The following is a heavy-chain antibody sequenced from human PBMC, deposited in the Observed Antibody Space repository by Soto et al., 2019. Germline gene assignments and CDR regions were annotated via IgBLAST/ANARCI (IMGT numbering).Heavy chain of an antibody. CDR2: IYPGDSDT. CDR1: GYSFTSYW. Sequence: GESLKISCKGSGYSFTSYWIGWVRQMPGKCLEWMGIIYPGDSDTRYSPSFQGQVTISADKSISTAYLQWSSLKASDTAMYYCARLLPTLPFYGSGSYYNVDVFDIWGQGTMVTVS. CDR3: ARLLPTLPFYGSGSYYNVDVFDI. V-gene: IGHV5-51*01. J-gene: IGHJ3*02. D-gene: IGHD3-10*01.